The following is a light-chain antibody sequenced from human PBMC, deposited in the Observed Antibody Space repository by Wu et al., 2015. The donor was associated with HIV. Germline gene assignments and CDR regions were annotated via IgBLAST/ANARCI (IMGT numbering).Light chain of an antibody. Sequence: EIVLTQSPGTLSLSPGERGTLSCRASQSVSSSYLAWFQQKPGQAPRLLIYGASIRATGVPDRFSGSGSGTDFTLTISRLEPEDFAVYYCQQHANWPLTFGQGTRLEIK. CDR1: QSVSSSY. CDR3: QQHANWPLT. J-gene: IGKJ5*01. CDR2: GAS. V-gene: IGKV3D-20*02.